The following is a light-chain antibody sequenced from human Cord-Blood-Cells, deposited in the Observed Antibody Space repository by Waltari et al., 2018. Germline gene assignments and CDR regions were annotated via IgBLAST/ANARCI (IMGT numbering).Light chain of an antibody. CDR2: WAS. CDR3: QQYYSTPPS. CDR1: QSALYSSNNKNY. V-gene: IGKV4-1*01. J-gene: IGKJ2*03. Sequence: DIVMTQSPDSLAVSLGERATINCKSSQSALYSSNNKNYLAWYQQKPGQPPKLLIYWASTRESGVPDRFRGSGSGTDFTLTISSLQAEDGAVYYCQQYYSTPPSFGQGTKLEIK.